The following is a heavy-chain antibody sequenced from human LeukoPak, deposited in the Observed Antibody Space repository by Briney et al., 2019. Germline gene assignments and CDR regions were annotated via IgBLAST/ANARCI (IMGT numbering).Heavy chain of an antibody. CDR3: AGTTGALYDILTGNYYYYGMDV. CDR1: GYSFTSYW. J-gene: IGHJ6*04. CDR2: IVPSDSYT. Sequence: GESLKISCKGSGYSFTSYWISWVRQMPGKGLEWMGRIVPSDSYTNYSPSFQGHVTISADKSISTAYLQWSSLKASDTARYYCAGTTGALYDILTGNYYYYGMDVWGKGTTVTVSS. V-gene: IGHV5-10-1*01. D-gene: IGHD3-9*01.